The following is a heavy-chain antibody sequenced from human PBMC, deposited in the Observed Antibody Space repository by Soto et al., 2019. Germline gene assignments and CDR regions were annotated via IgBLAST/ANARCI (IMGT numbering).Heavy chain of an antibody. CDR2: IYPGDSDT. J-gene: IGHJ3*02. Sequence: GESLKISCKGSGYSFTSYWIGWVRQMPGKGLEWMGIIYPGDSDTRYSPSFQGQVTISADKSISTAYLQWSSLKASDTAMYYCARLGVATMFRDAFDIWGQGTMVTVSS. CDR1: GYSFTSYW. V-gene: IGHV5-51*01. CDR3: ARLGVATMFRDAFDI. D-gene: IGHD5-12*01.